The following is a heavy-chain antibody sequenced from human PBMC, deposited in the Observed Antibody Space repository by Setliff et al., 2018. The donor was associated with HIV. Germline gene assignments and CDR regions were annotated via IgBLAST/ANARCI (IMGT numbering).Heavy chain of an antibody. V-gene: IGHV5-51*01. Sequence: PGASLKISCRGFGYNFNNYWIDWVRQMPGKGLEWMGTIYPSDSDTKYNPSFQGHVSISADRSIGTTYLQWSSLRASDTAMYYCAKAGGDSWGQGTLVPVSS. CDR2: IYPSDSDT. CDR3: AKAGGDS. CDR1: GYNFNNYW. D-gene: IGHD3-10*01. J-gene: IGHJ5*01.